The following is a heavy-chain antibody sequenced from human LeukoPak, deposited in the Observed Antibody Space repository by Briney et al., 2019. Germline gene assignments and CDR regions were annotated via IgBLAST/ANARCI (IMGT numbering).Heavy chain of an antibody. Sequence: SETLSLTCAVYGGSSSGYYWSWIRQPPGKGLEWIGEINHSGSTNYNPSLKSRVTISVDTSKNQFSLKLSSVTAADTAVYYCARLTRRIVVVPAAMPQFDPWGQGTLVTVSS. J-gene: IGHJ5*02. CDR1: GGSSSGYY. CDR3: ARLTRRIVVVPAAMPQFDP. V-gene: IGHV4-34*01. CDR2: INHSGST. D-gene: IGHD2-2*01.